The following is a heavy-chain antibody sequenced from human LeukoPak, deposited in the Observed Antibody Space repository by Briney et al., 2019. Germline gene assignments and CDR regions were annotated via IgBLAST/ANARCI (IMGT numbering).Heavy chain of an antibody. CDR2: IYSGGSA. CDR3: ASNGVLITGTTDGFDI. CDR1: GFTVGSNY. Sequence: GGSLRLSCAASGFTVGSNYVTWVRQAPGKGLEWVSVIYSGGSAYYADSVKGRFTISRDNSKNTLYLQMNSLRAEDTAVYFCASNGVLITGTTDGFDIWGQGTMVTVSS. V-gene: IGHV3-53*01. J-gene: IGHJ3*02. D-gene: IGHD1-7*01.